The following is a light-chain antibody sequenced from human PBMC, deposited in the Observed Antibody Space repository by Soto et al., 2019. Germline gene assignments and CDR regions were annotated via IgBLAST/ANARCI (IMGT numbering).Light chain of an antibody. CDR1: QSLSSY. J-gene: IGKJ1*01. V-gene: IGKV1-39*01. CDR3: QQSYSTPWT. CDR2: AAS. Sequence: DIQMTQSPSSLSASVGDRVTITCRASQSLSSYLNWYQQKPGKVPKLLIYAASSLQSGVPSRFSGSGSGTDFTLTISSLQPEDFATYYCQQSYSTPWTFGQGTKVEIK.